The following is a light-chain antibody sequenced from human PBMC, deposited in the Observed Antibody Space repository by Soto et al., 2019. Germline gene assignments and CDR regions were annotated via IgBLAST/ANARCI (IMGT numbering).Light chain of an antibody. CDR3: LQYNRYPWA. CDR1: QGIRND. CDR2: AAF. Sequence: DIQMTQSPSSLSASVGDRVTITCRASQGIRNDLGWYQQKPGKAPKSLIYAAFSLQSGVPSRVSGNGSGTEFHLSISCLQPKDFTAYYWLQYNRYPWAFCGGTKVEIK. V-gene: IGKV1-17*01. J-gene: IGKJ4*01.